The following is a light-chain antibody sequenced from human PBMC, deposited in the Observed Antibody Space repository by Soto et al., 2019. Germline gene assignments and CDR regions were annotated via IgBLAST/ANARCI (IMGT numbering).Light chain of an antibody. J-gene: IGLJ1*01. CDR2: EVS. Sequence: QSALIQPASVSGSPGQSITISCTGTSSDVGGSNYVSWYQQHPGRAPKLMIYEVSNRPSGVSNRFSGSKSGTTASLTISGLQTEDEAEYYCTSYTSSSTYVFGTGTKLTVL. CDR3: TSYTSSSTYV. CDR1: SSDVGGSNY. V-gene: IGLV2-14*01.